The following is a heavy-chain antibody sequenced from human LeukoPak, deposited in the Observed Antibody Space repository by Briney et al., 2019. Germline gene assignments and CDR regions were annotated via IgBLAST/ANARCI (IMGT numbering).Heavy chain of an antibody. CDR3: AKDKGYYYDSSGINFDY. D-gene: IGHD3-22*01. Sequence: GGSLRLSCAASGFTFSSYAMSWVRQAPGKGLKWVSAISGSGGSTYYADSVKGRFTISRDNSKNTLYLQMNSLRAEDTAVYYCAKDKGYYYDSSGINFDYWGQGTLVTVSS. CDR1: GFTFSSYA. V-gene: IGHV3-23*01. CDR2: ISGSGGST. J-gene: IGHJ4*02.